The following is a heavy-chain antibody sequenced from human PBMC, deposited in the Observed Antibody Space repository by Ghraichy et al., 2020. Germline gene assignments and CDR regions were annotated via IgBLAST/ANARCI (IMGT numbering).Heavy chain of an antibody. Sequence: SVKVSCKASGGTFSSYAISWVRQAPVPGLEWMGGIIPIFGTANYAQKFQGRVTITADESTSTAYMELSSLRSEDTAVYYCARGRGSYYRNYYYGMDVWGQGTTVTVSS. V-gene: IGHV1-69*13. CDR1: GGTFSSYA. J-gene: IGHJ6*02. CDR3: ARGRGSYYRNYYYGMDV. D-gene: IGHD1-26*01. CDR2: IIPIFGTA.